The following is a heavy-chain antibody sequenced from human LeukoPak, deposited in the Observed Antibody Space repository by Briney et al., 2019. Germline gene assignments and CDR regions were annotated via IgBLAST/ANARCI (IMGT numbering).Heavy chain of an antibody. J-gene: IGHJ5*02. Sequence: GSLRLSCEASGLSFTDYYMGWIRQAPGKGLEWVSYISARGDTIYYSDSVKVRFAVCRDNAENSLYLQMYSLRVEDTAVYYCVKEYFGKLDPWGQGTLVTVSS. D-gene: IGHD1-14*01. CDR2: ISARGDTI. CDR1: GLSFTDYY. V-gene: IGHV3-11*04. CDR3: VKEYFGKLDP.